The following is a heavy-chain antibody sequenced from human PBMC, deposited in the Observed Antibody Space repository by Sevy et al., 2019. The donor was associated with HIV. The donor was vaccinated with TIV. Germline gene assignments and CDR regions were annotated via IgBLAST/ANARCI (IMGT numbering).Heavy chain of an antibody. V-gene: IGHV3-23*01. CDR3: AGGGFTQPQGY. CDR2: FSFGCGRI. CDR1: GFTFAKYS. J-gene: IGHJ4*01. D-gene: IGHD3-16*01. Sequence: GGSLRLSCAASGFTFAKYSMSWVRQAPGKGLEWVSTFSFGCGRINYADSVKGRFTISRDDSKNTLFLQMNSLRAEDHAKYFWAGGGFTQPQGYWGQGTLGTVSS.